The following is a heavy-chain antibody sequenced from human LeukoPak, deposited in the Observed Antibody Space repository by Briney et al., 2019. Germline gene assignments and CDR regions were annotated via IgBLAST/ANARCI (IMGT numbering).Heavy chain of an antibody. D-gene: IGHD2-21*02. CDR1: GGSISSYY. J-gene: IGHJ4*02. V-gene: IGHV4-59*01. CDR2: IYYSGST. Sequence: SETLSLTCTVSGGSISSYYWSWIRQPPGKGLEWIGYIYYSGSTNYNPSLKSRVTISVDTSKNQFSLKLSSVTAADTAVYYCARDATDTYYYFDYWGQGTLVTVSS. CDR3: ARDATDTYYYFDY.